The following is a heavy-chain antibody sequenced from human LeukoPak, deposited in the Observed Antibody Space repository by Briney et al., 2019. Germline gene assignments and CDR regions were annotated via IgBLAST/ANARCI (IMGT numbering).Heavy chain of an antibody. CDR1: GFTFSSYA. D-gene: IGHD5-12*01. J-gene: IGHJ4*02. CDR3: ASLIVATISPASFDH. Sequence: GGSLRLSCAASGFTFSSYAMSWVRQAPGKGLEWVSAITGSGGTTYYADSVKGRFTISRDNSKNTLYLQMNSLRGEDTAVYYCASLIVATISPASFDHWGQGTLVTVSS. V-gene: IGHV3-23*01. CDR2: ITGSGGTT.